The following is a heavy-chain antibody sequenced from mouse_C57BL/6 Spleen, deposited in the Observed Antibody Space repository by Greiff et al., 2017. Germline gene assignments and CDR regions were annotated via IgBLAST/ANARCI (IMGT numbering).Heavy chain of an antibody. V-gene: IGHV1-53*01. D-gene: IGHD1-1*01. Sequence: VQLVQPGTELVTPGASVKLSCKASGYTFTSYWMHWVKQRPGQGLEWIGNINPSNGGTNYNEKFKSKATLTVDKSSSTAYMQLSSLTSEDSAVYYCAREDLLRYYYAMDYWGQGTSVTVSS. CDR3: AREDLLRYYYAMDY. CDR2: INPSNGGT. CDR1: GYTFTSYW. J-gene: IGHJ4*01.